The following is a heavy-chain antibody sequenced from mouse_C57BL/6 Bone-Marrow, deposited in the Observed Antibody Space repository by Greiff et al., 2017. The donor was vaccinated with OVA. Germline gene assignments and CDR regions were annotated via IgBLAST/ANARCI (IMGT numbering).Heavy chain of an antibody. V-gene: IGHV14-4*01. CDR3: TSYGNFDY. J-gene: IGHJ2*01. D-gene: IGHD2-1*01. Sequence: EVQLQQSGAELVRPGASVKLSCTASGFNITDDYMHWVKQRPEQGLEWIGWIDPESGDTEYASKFQGKATITADTSSNTAYLQLSSLTSEDTAVYYCTSYGNFDYWGQGTTLTVSS. CDR1: GFNITDDY. CDR2: IDPESGDT.